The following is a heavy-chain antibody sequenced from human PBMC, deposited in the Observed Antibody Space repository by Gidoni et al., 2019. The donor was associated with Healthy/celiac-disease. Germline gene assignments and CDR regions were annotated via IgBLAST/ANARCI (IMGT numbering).Heavy chain of an antibody. CDR1: GFSLNTDGMC. D-gene: IGHD6-6*01. CDR3: SRCYEYSSSRAFDY. Sequence: QVTLRESGPALVKPTQTLTLTCTFSGFSLNTDGMCVSWVRQPPGKALEWLGIIDWDDDKYYSTSLKRRLTISKDTSKNQVVLTMTNMDPVDTGTYYCSRCYEYSSSRAFDYWGQGALVTVSS. CDR2: IDWDDDK. J-gene: IGHJ4*02. V-gene: IGHV2-70*13.